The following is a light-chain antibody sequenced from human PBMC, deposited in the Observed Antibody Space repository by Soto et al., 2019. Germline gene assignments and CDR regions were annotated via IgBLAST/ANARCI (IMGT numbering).Light chain of an antibody. J-gene: IGKJ5*01. Sequence: DIQMTQSPSSLSASVGDRVTITCRASQGISKYLAWFQQKPGKAPESLIYAASSLQSGVPSKFSGSGSGTDFTLTISRLQPEDFATYYCQQYNSYPITFGQGTRLEIK. CDR2: AAS. CDR3: QQYNSYPIT. CDR1: QGISKY. V-gene: IGKV1-16*02.